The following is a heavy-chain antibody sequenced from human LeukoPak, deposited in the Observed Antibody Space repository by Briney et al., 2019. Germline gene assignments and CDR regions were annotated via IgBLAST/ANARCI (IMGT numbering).Heavy chain of an antibody. CDR3: ARVDDFWNMDV. V-gene: IGHV1-69*04. CDR2: IIPILGIA. J-gene: IGHJ6*02. D-gene: IGHD3-3*01. Sequence: GASVKVSCKASGGTFSSYAISWVRQAPGQGLEWMGRIIPILGIANSAQKFQGRLTITADKSTSTAYMELSSLRSEDTAVYYCARVDDFWNMDVWGQGTTVTVSS. CDR1: GGTFSSYA.